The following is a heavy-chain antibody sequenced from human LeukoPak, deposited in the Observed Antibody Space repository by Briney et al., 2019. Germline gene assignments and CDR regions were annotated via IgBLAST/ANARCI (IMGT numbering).Heavy chain of an antibody. Sequence: SGGSLRLSCAASGFTFSSYWMSWVRQAPGKGLEWVANIKQDGSEKYYVDSVKGRFAISRDNAKNSLYLQMNSLRAEDTAVYYCSVVITFGGDPWYFDYWGQGTLVTVSS. V-gene: IGHV3-7*01. D-gene: IGHD3-16*01. CDR1: GFTFSSYW. CDR3: SVVITFGGDPWYFDY. CDR2: IKQDGSEK. J-gene: IGHJ4*02.